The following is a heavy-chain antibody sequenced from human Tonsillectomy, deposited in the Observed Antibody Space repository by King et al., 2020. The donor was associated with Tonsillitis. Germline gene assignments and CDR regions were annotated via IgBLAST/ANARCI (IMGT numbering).Heavy chain of an antibody. V-gene: IGHV3-11*06. Sequence: VQLVESGGGLVKPGGSLRLSCAASGFTFSDYYMSWIRQAPGKGLEWVSSINIGSSYTNYAGSVKGRFTISRDNAKNSLCLQMNSLRAEDTALYYCARVWYSPESLYAFDIWGQGTMVTVSS. D-gene: IGHD6-13*01. CDR3: ARVWYSPESLYAFDI. CDR1: GFTFSDYY. J-gene: IGHJ3*02. CDR2: INIGSSYT.